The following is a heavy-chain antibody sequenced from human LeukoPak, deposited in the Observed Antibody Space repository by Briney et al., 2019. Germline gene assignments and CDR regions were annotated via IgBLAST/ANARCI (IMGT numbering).Heavy chain of an antibody. J-gene: IGHJ6*02. V-gene: IGHV1-18*01. CDR1: GYTFTSYG. D-gene: IGHD2-2*01. CDR3: ARGTQDIVVVPAAMGYYYYGMDV. CDR2: ISAYNGNT. Sequence: ASVKVSCKASGYTFTSYGISWVRQAPGQGLEWMGWISAYNGNTNYAQKLQGRVTMTTDTSTSTAYMELRSLRSDDTAVYYCARGTQDIVVVPAAMGYYYYGMDVWGQGTTDTVSS.